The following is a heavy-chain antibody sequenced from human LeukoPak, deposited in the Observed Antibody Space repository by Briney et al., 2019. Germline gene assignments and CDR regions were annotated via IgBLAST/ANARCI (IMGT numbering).Heavy chain of an antibody. CDR3: ARGYSGHPYYFDY. J-gene: IGHJ4*02. Sequence: PSETLSLTCSVSDGSISRSYWSWIRQPPGKGLEWIGYIHDTGSSNYNPSLKSRAAISVDTSKSQFSLKLSSVTAADTAVYYCARGYSGHPYYFDYWGQGTLVTVSS. V-gene: IGHV4-59*01. CDR1: DGSISRSY. D-gene: IGHD1-26*01. CDR2: IHDTGSS.